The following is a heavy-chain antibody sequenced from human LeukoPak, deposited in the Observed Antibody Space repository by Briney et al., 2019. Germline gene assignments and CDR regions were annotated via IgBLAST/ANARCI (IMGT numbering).Heavy chain of an antibody. CDR3: ARAGIPGYCTNVTCSNWLDP. V-gene: IGHV1-69*06. J-gene: IGHJ5*02. D-gene: IGHD2-8*01. CDR1: GDTFTTYA. Sequence: SVKVSCKASGDTFTTYAIIWVRQAPGQGLEWMGGIIPMVGTPNYAQRLQGGVTITADKPTKTAYMELSSLRSEDTAVYYCARAGIPGYCTNVTCSNWLDPWGQGTLVTVSS. CDR2: IIPMVGTP.